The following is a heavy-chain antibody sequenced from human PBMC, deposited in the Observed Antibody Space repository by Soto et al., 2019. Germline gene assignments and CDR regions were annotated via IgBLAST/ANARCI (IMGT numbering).Heavy chain of an antibody. CDR2: INAGNGNT. V-gene: IGHV1-3*01. CDR1: GYTFTSYA. J-gene: IGHJ4*02. D-gene: IGHD3-10*01. CDR3: ARARLYGSGSYYPLDY. Sequence: QVQLVQSGAEVKKPGASVKVSCKASGYTFTSYAMHWVRQAPGQWLEWMGWINAGNGNTKYSQKFQGRVTITRDTSASTAYMELSSLRSEDTAVYYCARARLYGSGSYYPLDYWGQGTLVTVSS.